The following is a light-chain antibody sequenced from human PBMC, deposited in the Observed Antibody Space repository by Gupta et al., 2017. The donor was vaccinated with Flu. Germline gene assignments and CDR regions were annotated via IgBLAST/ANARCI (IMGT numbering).Light chain of an antibody. CDR3: GTWDDSLSGVV. CDR1: NSNIGRNS. Sequence: QSVLTPPPSVSGTPGQRVTISCSGSNSNIGRNSVSWYQQFPGTAPKLLIYRNDQRPSGVPDRLSASKSGSSASLAISGLRSEDEADDYCGTWDDSLSGVVFGGGTKVTVL. V-gene: IGLV1-47*01. J-gene: IGLJ3*02. CDR2: RND.